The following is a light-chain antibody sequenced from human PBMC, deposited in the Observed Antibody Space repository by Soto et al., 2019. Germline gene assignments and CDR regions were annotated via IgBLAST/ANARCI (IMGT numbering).Light chain of an antibody. CDR2: DVT. J-gene: IGLJ1*01. V-gene: IGLV2-11*01. Sequence: QSVLTQPRSVSGSPGQSVTISCTGTSSDVGGYNSVSWYQQHPGKAPKLMIYDVTKRPSGVPDRFSGSKSGSTASLTISGLQAEDEADYYCCSHAGSYSFVFGTGPKLTVL. CDR3: CSHAGSYSFV. CDR1: SSDVGGYNS.